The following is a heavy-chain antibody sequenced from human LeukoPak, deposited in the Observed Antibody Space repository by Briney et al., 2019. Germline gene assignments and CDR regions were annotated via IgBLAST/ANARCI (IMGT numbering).Heavy chain of an antibody. CDR1: GFTFSSYA. Sequence: GGSLSLSCAASGFTFSSYAMSWVRQAPGKGLEWVSAISGSGGSTYYADSVKGRFTISRDNSKNTLYLQMNSLRAEDTAVYYCAKGKDRFLEWSIPPEDSSGQGTLVTVSS. V-gene: IGHV3-23*01. CDR3: AKGKDRFLEWSIPPEDS. D-gene: IGHD3-3*01. J-gene: IGHJ5*02. CDR2: ISGSGGST.